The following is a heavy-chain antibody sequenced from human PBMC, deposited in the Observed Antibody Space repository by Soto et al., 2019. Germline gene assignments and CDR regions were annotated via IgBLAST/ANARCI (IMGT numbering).Heavy chain of an antibody. J-gene: IGHJ4*02. CDR3: ARDFEY. Sequence: RGSLRLSCAASGFTFSTYSMNWVRQAPGKGLEWVSSISGSSSYIYYADSVKGRFTISRDNAKNSLYLQMNSMRAEDTAVYYCARDFEYCGQXSLVTVSA. CDR2: ISGSSSYI. V-gene: IGHV3-21*01. CDR1: GFTFSTYS.